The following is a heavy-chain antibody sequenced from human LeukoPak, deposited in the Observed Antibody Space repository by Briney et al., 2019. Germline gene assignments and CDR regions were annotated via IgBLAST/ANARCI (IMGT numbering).Heavy chain of an antibody. D-gene: IGHD3-22*01. J-gene: IGHJ3*02. CDR1: GFSFSSYA. CDR3: ARGRYDSSGYEAPTAFDI. Sequence: EGSLRLSCAASGFSFSSYAMHWVRQAPGKGLEYISAISSNGDSTHYANSVKGRFTISRDNSKNTLYFQMGSLRAEDMAVYYCARGRYDSSGYEAPTAFDIWGQGTMVTVSS. V-gene: IGHV3-64*01. CDR2: ISSNGDST.